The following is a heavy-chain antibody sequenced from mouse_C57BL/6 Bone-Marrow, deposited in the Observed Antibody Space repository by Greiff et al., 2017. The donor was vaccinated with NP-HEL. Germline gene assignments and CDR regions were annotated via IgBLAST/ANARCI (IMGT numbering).Heavy chain of an antibody. V-gene: IGHV1-5*01. CDR1: GYTFTSYW. J-gene: IGHJ2*01. CDR3: TPIYYGYLDY. Sequence: VQLKQSGTVLARPGASVKMSCKTSGYTFTSYWMHWVKQRPGQGLEWIGAIYPGNSDTSYNQKFKGKVKLTAVTSASTAYMELSSLTNEDSAVYYCTPIYYGYLDYWGQGTTLTVSS. CDR2: IYPGNSDT. D-gene: IGHD2-1*01.